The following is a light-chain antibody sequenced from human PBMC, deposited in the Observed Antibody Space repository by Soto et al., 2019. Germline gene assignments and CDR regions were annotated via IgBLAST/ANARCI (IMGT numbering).Light chain of an antibody. CDR3: QQRSSWPS. V-gene: IGKV3D-11*01. Sequence: EIVLTQSPATLSLSPGERATLSCRARQGVSSYLAWYQQKPGQGPRLLIYGACNRATGIPGRFSGGGRGKDFPTTISSLEAEDFAVYHCQQRSSWPSFGQGTRLEIK. CDR2: GAC. J-gene: IGKJ5*01. CDR1: QGVSSY.